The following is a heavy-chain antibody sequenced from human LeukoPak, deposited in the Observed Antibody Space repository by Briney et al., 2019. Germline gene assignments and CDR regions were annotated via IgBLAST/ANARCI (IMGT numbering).Heavy chain of an antibody. J-gene: IGHJ4*02. CDR1: GFTFSSYW. D-gene: IGHD6-13*01. CDR2: IYYSGST. V-gene: IGHV4-59*05. Sequence: GSLRLSCAASGFTFSSYWMNWLRQAPGKGLEWIGSIYYSGSTYYNPSLKSRVTISVDTSKNQFSLKLSSVTAADTAVYYCWCSSWYWGDDYWGQGTLVTVSS. CDR3: WCSSWYWGDDY.